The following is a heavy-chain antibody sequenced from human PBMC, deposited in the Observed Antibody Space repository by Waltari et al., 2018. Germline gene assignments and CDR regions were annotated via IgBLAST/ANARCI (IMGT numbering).Heavy chain of an antibody. CDR1: GFSLSTSGVG. Sequence: QITLKESGPTLVKPTQTLTLTCTFSGFSLSTSGVGVGWIRQPPGKALEWLARIYWNDDKRYSRSRVSGRSSTKSTCTNQVVLTMTSMDPVDTATYYCAHTDELLWFRGVEYFQHWGQGTLVTVSS. D-gene: IGHD3-10*01. CDR3: AHTDELLWFRGVEYFQH. V-gene: IGHV2-5*01. J-gene: IGHJ1*01. CDR2: IYWNDDK.